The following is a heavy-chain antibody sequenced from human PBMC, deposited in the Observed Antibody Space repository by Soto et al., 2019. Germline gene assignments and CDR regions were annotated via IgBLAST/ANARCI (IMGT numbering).Heavy chain of an antibody. Sequence: ASVKVSCKPSGYSFSDYFIQWVRQAPGQGLEWVAWINPKTAATNYAKKFQGKVSLTWDTSSTTAYMELTRLRPDDTAVYYCARIKWGLNYYNGMDVWGQGTTVTVSS. V-gene: IGHV1-2*02. D-gene: IGHD1-26*01. CDR3: ARIKWGLNYYNGMDV. J-gene: IGHJ6*02. CDR2: INPKTAAT. CDR1: GYSFSDYF.